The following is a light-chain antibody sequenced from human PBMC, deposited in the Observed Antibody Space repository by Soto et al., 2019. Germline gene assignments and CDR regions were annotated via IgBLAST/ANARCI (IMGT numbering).Light chain of an antibody. V-gene: IGLV2-8*01. CDR2: EVS. Sequence: QSALTQPASVSGSPGQSITISCTGTSSDVGNYKYVSWYQQHPGKAPKLIIYEVSNRPSGVPDRFSGSKSGNTASLTVSGLQADDEADYYCSSYAGSNKAVFGTGTKLTVL. CDR1: SSDVGNYKY. CDR3: SSYAGSNKAV. J-gene: IGLJ1*01.